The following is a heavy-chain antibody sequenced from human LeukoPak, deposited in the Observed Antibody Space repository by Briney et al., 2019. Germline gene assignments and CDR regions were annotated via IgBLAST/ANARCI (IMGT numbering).Heavy chain of an antibody. CDR3: ARADFLLAVAGDFGY. V-gene: IGHV3-7*01. CDR1: GFTFSNYW. Sequence: PGGSLRLSCAASGFTFSNYWMTWVRQAPGKGLEWVANIKQDGSETYYVDSVKGRFTISRDNAKNSLYLQLNSLRAEDTAVYYCARADFLLAVAGDFGYWGQGTLVTVSS. J-gene: IGHJ4*02. D-gene: IGHD6-19*01. CDR2: IKQDGSET.